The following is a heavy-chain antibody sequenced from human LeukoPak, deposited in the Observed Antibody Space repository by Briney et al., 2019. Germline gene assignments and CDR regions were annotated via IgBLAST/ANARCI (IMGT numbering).Heavy chain of an antibody. V-gene: IGHV3-7*03. Sequence: GGSLRLSCAASGFTLSTYWMNWVRQAPGKGLEWVATIKQDGSEKYYVDSVKGRFTISRDNAKNSLYLQMNSLRAEDTAVYYCAKPRLGTLYLDAFDIWGQGTMVTVSS. CDR2: IKQDGSEK. CDR1: GFTLSTYW. J-gene: IGHJ3*02. CDR3: AKPRLGTLYLDAFDI. D-gene: IGHD2/OR15-2a*01.